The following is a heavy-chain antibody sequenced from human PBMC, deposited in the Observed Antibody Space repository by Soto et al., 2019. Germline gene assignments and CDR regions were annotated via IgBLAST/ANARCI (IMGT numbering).Heavy chain of an antibody. CDR3: AKNLAVAGFCLDP. CDR2: IYHSGST. Sequence: SETLSLTCTVSGDSISSHYWSWIRQSPGKGLEWIGHIYHSGSTRYNPSFKRRVTMSIDTSKNQFSLKLKSVTTADTAVYYCAKNLAVAGFCLDPWGQGILVTVSS. D-gene: IGHD6-19*01. V-gene: IGHV4-59*11. J-gene: IGHJ5*02. CDR1: GDSISSHY.